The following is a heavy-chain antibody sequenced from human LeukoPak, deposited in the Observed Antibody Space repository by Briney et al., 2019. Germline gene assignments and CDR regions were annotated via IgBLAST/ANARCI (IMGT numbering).Heavy chain of an antibody. V-gene: IGHV3-23*01. CDR1: GFTFSSYA. J-gene: IGHJ4*02. CDR3: ARESALRDFDS. Sequence: GGSLRLSYAPSGFTFSSYAMSGVRQAPGELLEWVAVISGGGSVTYYADSVRGRFTISRDNSKNTVYLQMNSLRAEDTAVYYCARESALRDFDSWGQGTLVTVSS. CDR2: ISGGGSVT.